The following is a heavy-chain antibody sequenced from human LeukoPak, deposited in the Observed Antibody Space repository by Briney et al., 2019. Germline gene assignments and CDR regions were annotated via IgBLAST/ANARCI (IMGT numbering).Heavy chain of an antibody. CDR1: GGSISSYY. CDR3: ARDLRPLAALDGMDV. Sequence: SETLSLTCTVSGGSISSYYWSWIRQPPGKGLEWIGYIYYSGSTNYNPSLKSRVTISVGTSKNQFSLKLSSVTAADMAVYYCARDLRPLAALDGMDVWGQGTTVTVSS. CDR2: IYYSGST. V-gene: IGHV4-59*12. J-gene: IGHJ6*02. D-gene: IGHD6-25*01.